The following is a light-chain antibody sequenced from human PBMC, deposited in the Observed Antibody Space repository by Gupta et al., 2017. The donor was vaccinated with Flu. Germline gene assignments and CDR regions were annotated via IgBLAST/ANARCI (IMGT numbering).Light chain of an antibody. J-gene: IGLJ3*02. CDR3: QVWDTNNDHWV. CDR1: NIGRET. CDR2: DDR. Sequence: GGNNIGRETVHRCQQKPGQAPMLVVSDDRDRPSGIPERFSGSNSANTATLPISRVEAGDDAAYYCQVWDTNNDHWVFGGGTMLTVL. V-gene: IGLV3-21*02.